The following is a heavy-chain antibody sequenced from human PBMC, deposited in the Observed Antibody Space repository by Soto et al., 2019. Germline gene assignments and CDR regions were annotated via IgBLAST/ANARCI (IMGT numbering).Heavy chain of an antibody. J-gene: IGHJ4*02. Sequence: GGSLRLSCAASGFTVSSNYMSWVRQAPGKGLEWVSVIYSGGSTYYADSVKGRFTISRDNSKNTLYLQMNSLRAEDTAVYYCVRSSGYDYALPFDYWGQGTLVTVSS. CDR2: IYSGGST. CDR3: VRSSGYDYALPFDY. CDR1: GFTVSSNY. V-gene: IGHV3-53*01. D-gene: IGHD5-12*01.